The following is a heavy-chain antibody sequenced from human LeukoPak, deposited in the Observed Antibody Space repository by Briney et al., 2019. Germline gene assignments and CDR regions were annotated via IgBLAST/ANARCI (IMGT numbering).Heavy chain of an antibody. CDR1: GLIFSNYA. CDR3: AKGMSGSSPYNWFDP. V-gene: IGHV3-23*01. CDR2: IGGSGVNT. D-gene: IGHD1-26*01. Sequence: PGGSLRLSCAASGLIFSNYAMSWVRQAPAKGLEWVSVIGGSGVNTYYADSVEGRFTISRDNSKNTLFLQMNSLRAEDTAVYYCAKGMSGSSPYNWFDPWGQGTLVTVSS. J-gene: IGHJ5*02.